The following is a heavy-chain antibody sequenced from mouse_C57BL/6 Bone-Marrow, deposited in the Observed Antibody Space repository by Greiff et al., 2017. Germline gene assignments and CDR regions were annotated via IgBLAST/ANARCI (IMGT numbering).Heavy chain of an antibody. CDR1: GFTFSSYA. CDR2: ISDGGSYT. Sequence: EVKVVESGGGLVKPGGSLKLSCAASGFTFSSYAMSWVRQTPEKRLEWVATISDGGSYTYYPDNVKGRFTISRDNAKNNLYLQRSHLKSEDTAMYYCARGYYDDYWGQGTTLTVSS. V-gene: IGHV5-4*03. J-gene: IGHJ2*01. D-gene: IGHD2-4*01. CDR3: ARGYYDDY.